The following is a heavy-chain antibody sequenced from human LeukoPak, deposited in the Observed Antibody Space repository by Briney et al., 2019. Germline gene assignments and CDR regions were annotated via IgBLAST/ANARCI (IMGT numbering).Heavy chain of an antibody. CDR1: GYTFTSYD. V-gene: IGHV1-2*02. J-gene: IGHJ4*02. Sequence: ASVKVSCKASGYTFTSYDINWVRQATGQGLEWMGWINPKSGGTNYAQKFQGRVTVTRDTSIDTAYMELSRLRSDDTAVYYCARVPNSMLVVDITGGPGGLFDYWGQGTLVTVSS. D-gene: IGHD3-22*01. CDR3: ARVPNSMLVVDITGGPGGLFDY. CDR2: INPKSGGT.